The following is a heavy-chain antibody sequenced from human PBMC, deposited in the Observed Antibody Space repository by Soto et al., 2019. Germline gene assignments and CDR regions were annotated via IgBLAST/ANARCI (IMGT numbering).Heavy chain of an antibody. CDR1: GFTFSSYG. V-gene: IGHV3-30*18. Sequence: QVQLVESGGGVVQPGRSLRLSCAASGFTFSSYGMHWVRQAPGKGLEWVAVISYDGSNKYYADSVKGRFTISRDNSKNTLYLQMNSLRDEDTAVYYCAKAPYSGYEIDYWGQGTLVTVSS. CDR3: AKAPYSGYEIDY. D-gene: IGHD5-12*01. CDR2: ISYDGSNK. J-gene: IGHJ4*02.